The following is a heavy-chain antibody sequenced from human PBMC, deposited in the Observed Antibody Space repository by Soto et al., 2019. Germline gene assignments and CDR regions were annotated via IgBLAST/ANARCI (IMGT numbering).Heavy chain of an antibody. D-gene: IGHD3-22*01. V-gene: IGHV4-30-2*01. CDR3: ARGVNYYDSSGSYWFDP. CDR2: IYHTGTT. J-gene: IGHJ5*02. Sequence: SETLSLTCTVSGGSINSGGYSWTWIRQPPGKGLEWIGFIYHTGTTYYNPSLKSRVTISVDRSKNQFSLKLNSVTAADTAAYYCARGVNYYDSSGSYWFDPWGQGALVTVS. CDR1: GGSINSGGYS.